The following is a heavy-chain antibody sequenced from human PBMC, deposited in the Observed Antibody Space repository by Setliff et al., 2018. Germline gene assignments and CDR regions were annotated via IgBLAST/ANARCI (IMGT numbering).Heavy chain of an antibody. CDR1: GGRISGSNHY. Sequence: ETLSLTCTVSGGRISGSNHYWGWVRQPPGKGLEWIGSMYSGGNTYYNPSLKSRATISIDTSKNQFSLKLSSVTAADTAVYYCARDPLTTNRRRAFDIWGQGTMVTVSS. J-gene: IGHJ3*02. V-gene: IGHV4-39*07. D-gene: IGHD4-17*01. CDR2: MYSGGNT. CDR3: ARDPLTTNRRRAFDI.